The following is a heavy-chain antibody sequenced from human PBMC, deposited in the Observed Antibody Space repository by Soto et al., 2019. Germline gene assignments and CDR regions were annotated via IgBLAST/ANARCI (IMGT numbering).Heavy chain of an antibody. D-gene: IGHD5-12*01. CDR3: GREQWRRPGGGGTEPLDI. Sequence: QVQLVQSGAEVKKPGASVKISCEASGYSFTSQYVHWVRQAPGQGLEWMGIINPNGGSTTYAQKFQGKATTTRATPQSTVYRGMSSPASEETAVYYWGREQWRRPGGGGTEPLDIWGQGTMVTVAS. CDR2: INPNGGST. CDR1: GYSFTSQY. V-gene: IGHV1-46*03. J-gene: IGHJ3*02.